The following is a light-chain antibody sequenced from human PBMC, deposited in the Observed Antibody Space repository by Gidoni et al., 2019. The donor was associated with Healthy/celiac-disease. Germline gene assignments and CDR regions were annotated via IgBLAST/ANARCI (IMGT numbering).Light chain of an antibody. CDR1: QGISSW. CDR2: AAS. CDR3: QQANSFPLT. J-gene: IGKJ4*01. V-gene: IGKV1-12*01. Sequence: DIQMTQSPSSVSASVGDRVTITCRASQGISSWLAWYPQKPGKAPKLLIYAASSLQSGVPSRFSGSGFGTDFTLTIRRLQPEDFATYYCQQANSFPLTCGGGTKVEIK.